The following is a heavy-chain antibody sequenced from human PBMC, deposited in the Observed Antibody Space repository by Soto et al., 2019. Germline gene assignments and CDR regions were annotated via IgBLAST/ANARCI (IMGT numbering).Heavy chain of an antibody. CDR3: ARDRGVAAASLDY. D-gene: IGHD6-13*01. V-gene: IGHV3-33*01. CDR1: GFTFSSYG. Sequence: QVQLVESGGGVVQPGRSLRLSCAASGFTFSSYGMHWVRQAPGKGLEWVAVIWYDGSNKYYADSVKGRFTISRDNSKNTLYLQMNSLRAEDTAVYYCARDRGVAAASLDYWGQGTQVTVSS. J-gene: IGHJ4*02. CDR2: IWYDGSNK.